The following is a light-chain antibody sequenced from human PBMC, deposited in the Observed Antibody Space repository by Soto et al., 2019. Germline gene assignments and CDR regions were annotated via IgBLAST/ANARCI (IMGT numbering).Light chain of an antibody. V-gene: IGKV1-5*01. CDR2: DAS. J-gene: IGKJ1*01. CDR1: QSISSW. Sequence: DIQMTHTTSTLSASVGDRLTITCRASQSISSWVAWYQQKPGKPPKLLIYDASSLESGVPSRFSGSGSGTDFSLTITSLQPDDSATYYCQQYHSYYPWTFGQGTKVDI. CDR3: QQYHSYYPWT.